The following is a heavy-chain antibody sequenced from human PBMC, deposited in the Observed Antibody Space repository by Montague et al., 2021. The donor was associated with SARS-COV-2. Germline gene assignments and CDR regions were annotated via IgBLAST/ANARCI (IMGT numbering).Heavy chain of an antibody. J-gene: IGHJ4*02. Sequence: SETLSLTCTVSGASINTYYWAWIRQPPGKGLEWIGYVHFSGSTNYNPSFRSRVTLSVDTSRNQFSLTLTSVTAAGTAVYYCARHLLGSGSFSNFWGPGILVTVSS. CDR2: VHFSGST. D-gene: IGHD3-10*01. CDR1: GASINTYY. V-gene: IGHV4-59*08. CDR3: ARHLLGSGSFSNF.